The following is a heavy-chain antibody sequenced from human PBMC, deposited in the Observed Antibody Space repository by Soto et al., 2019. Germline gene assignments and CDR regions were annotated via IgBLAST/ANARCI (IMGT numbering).Heavy chain of an antibody. V-gene: IGHV1-8*01. CDR2: MNPNSGNT. CDR1: GYTFTSYD. Sequence: ASVKVSCKASGYTFTSYDINWVRQATGQGIEWMGWMNPNSGNTGYAQKFQGRVTMTRNNSINTAYMELSSPTSEDTAVYYCARGLGGGTKYYYMDVWGKGTTVTVSS. D-gene: IGHD3-10*01. CDR3: ARGLGGGTKYYYMDV. J-gene: IGHJ6*03.